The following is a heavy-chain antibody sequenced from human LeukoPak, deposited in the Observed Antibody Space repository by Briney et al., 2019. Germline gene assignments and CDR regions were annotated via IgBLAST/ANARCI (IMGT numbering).Heavy chain of an antibody. V-gene: IGHV4-39*01. J-gene: IGHJ5*02. CDR3: AGVLYSSSWYLAEGLGNWFDP. Sequence: SETLSLTCTVSGGSISSSSYYWGWIRQPPGKGLEWIGSIYYSGSTYYNPSLKSRVTISVDTSKNQFSLKLSSVTAADTAVYYCAGVLYSSSWYLAEGLGNWFDPWGQGTLVTVSS. CDR1: GGSISSSSYY. D-gene: IGHD6-13*01. CDR2: IYYSGST.